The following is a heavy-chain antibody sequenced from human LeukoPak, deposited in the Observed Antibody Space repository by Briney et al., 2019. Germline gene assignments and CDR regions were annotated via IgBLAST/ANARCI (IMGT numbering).Heavy chain of an antibody. V-gene: IGHV3-30-3*01. CDR2: ISYDGSNK. J-gene: IGHJ3*02. CDR3: ARARYCSSISCREAFDI. Sequence: PGGSLRLSCAASGFTFSSYAMHWVRQAPGKGLEWVAVISYDGSNKYYADSVKGRFTISRDNSKNTLYLQMNSLRAEDTAVYYCARARYCSSISCREAFDIWGQGTMVTVSS. CDR1: GFTFSSYA. D-gene: IGHD2-2*01.